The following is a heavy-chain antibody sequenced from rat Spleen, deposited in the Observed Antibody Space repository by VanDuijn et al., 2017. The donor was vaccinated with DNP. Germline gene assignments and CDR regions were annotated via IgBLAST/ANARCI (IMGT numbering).Heavy chain of an antibody. CDR1: GFTFSDYG. V-gene: IGHV5S13*01. J-gene: IGHJ2*01. Sequence: EVQLVESGGGLVQPGRSVKLSCAVSGFTFSDYGMAWVLQAPTKGLEWVASIGPNGNIAYYRDSVKGRFTISRDNAKNTLYLQMESLWSEDTATYYCAKDAFDYWGQGVMVTVSS. CDR3: AKDAFDY. CDR2: IGPNGNIA.